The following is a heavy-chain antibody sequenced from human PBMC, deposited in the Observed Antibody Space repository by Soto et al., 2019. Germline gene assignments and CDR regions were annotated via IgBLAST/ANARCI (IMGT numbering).Heavy chain of an antibody. D-gene: IGHD3-9*01. V-gene: IGHV4-38-2*01. CDR1: DYSISTDYS. Sequence: PSETLSLTCAVSDYSISTDYSWGWIRQPPGRGLEWIGSISHSGSTYYNPSLKSRVTISVDTSKNQFSLKLSSVTAADTAVYYCARGFHWEAPFDYWGQGTLVTVSS. CDR3: ARGFHWEAPFDY. CDR2: ISHSGST. J-gene: IGHJ4*02.